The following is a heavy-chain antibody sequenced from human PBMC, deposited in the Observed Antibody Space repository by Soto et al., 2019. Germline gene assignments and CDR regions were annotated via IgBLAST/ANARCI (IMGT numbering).Heavy chain of an antibody. CDR2: INHSGST. J-gene: IGHJ4*02. Sequence: SETLSLTCAVYGGSFSDFYWTWIRQLPGKGLEWIGEINHSGSTNYNPSLKSRVTISVDTSKNQFSLKLTSVTAADTAVYYCARDKITGLFDYWGQGTLVTVSS. D-gene: IGHD2-8*02. CDR3: ARDKITGLFDY. V-gene: IGHV4-34*01. CDR1: GGSFSDFY.